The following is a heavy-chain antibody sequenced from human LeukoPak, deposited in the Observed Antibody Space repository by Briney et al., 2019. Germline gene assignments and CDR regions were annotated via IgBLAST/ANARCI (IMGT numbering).Heavy chain of an antibody. CDR1: GLTFSSYE. CDR2: ISRSGSHI. CDR3: ARDAVRSGEFDH. D-gene: IGHD1-26*01. Sequence: PGGSLRLFCAVCGLTFSSYEMNWVRQAPGKGLVGVSYISRSGSHIYYADSVKGRFTISRENAKNSLYLQMNSLRAEDTAVYYCARDAVRSGEFDHWGQGILVTVSS. V-gene: IGHV3-48*03. J-gene: IGHJ4*02.